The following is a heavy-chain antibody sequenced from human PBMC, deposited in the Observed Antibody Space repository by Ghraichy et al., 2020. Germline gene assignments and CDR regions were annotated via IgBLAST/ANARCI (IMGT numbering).Heavy chain of an antibody. J-gene: IGHJ3*01. V-gene: IGHV3-23*01. CDR2: IRDNGDST. CDR1: GFTFGRYA. D-gene: IGHD6-19*01. Sequence: GGSLRLSCAASGFTFGRYAMSWVRQAPGKGLEWVAAIRDNGDSTEYGYSVRGRFSISRDNSKNTVHLQMNSLRVEDTATYYCAKDTVAGSRRTPVDAFDVWGQGTVVTVSS. CDR3: AKDTVAGSRRTPVDAFDV.